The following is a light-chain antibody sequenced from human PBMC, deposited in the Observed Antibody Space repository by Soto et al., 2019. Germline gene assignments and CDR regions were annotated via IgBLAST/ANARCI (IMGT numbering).Light chain of an antibody. J-gene: IGKJ1*01. CDR3: QQYHSYWT. V-gene: IGKV1-5*01. CDR1: QNIRSR. CDR2: DAS. Sequence: QMTDSPATLSASVLYIVTITFRASQNIRSRLYWFQQKPGKAPKLLIYDASSLESGVPQRFSGSGSGTEFTLTISSLQTDDFSTYYCQQYHSYWTLGQGTKV.